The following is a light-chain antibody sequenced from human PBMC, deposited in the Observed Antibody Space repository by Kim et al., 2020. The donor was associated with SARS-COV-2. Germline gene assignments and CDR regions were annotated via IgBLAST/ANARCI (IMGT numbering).Light chain of an antibody. CDR3: QAWDSSTYVV. J-gene: IGLJ2*01. Sequence: SPGQTASITSCGEKVGDKKDCWYQQKPSQSPVVVIYQKNKRPSGIPERFSGSNTGNTATLTISGTQAMDEEDYYCQAWDSSTYVVFGGGTQLTVL. CDR2: QKN. CDR1: KVGDKK. V-gene: IGLV3-1*01.